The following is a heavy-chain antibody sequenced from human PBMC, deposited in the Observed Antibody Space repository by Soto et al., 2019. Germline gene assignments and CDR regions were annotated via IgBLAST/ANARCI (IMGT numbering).Heavy chain of an antibody. V-gene: IGHV3-7*03. CDR3: ARQTSESAFEI. Sequence: HPGGSLRLSCAASGFTFSTYWMSWVRQAPGKGLEWVANIKKDGSEKLYMDSVKGRFIISRDNARNSLYLQMNSLRAEDTAVYHCARQTSESAFEIWGQGTMVTVSS. J-gene: IGHJ3*02. CDR1: GFTFSTYW. CDR2: IKKDGSEK. D-gene: IGHD3-10*01.